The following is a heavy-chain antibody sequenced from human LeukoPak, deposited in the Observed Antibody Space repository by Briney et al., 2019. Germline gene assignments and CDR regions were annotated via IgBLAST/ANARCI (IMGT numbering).Heavy chain of an antibody. CDR2: IGGSGSST. CDR3: AKSRLTPHP. J-gene: IGHJ5*02. Sequence: PGGSLRLSCAASGFTFSNSDMSRVRQAPGKGLEWVSAIGGSGSSTFYAGSVKGRFTVSRDNSKNTLYLQMSSLRAEDTAVYYCAKSRLTPHPWGQGTLVTVSS. V-gene: IGHV3-23*01. D-gene: IGHD1-14*01. CDR1: GFTFSNSD.